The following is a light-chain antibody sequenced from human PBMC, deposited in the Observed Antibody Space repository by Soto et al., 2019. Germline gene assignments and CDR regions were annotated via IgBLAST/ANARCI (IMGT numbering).Light chain of an antibody. J-gene: IGLJ3*02. V-gene: IGLV2-11*01. Sequence: QSALTQPRSVSGSPGQSVTISCTGTSSDVGAYNYVSWYQHHPGKAPKVMIYDVSERPSGVPDRFSGSKSDNKASLTISGLHAEYEADYYCCSYAGSYSWVFGGGTKVTVL. CDR3: CSYAGSYSWV. CDR2: DVS. CDR1: SSDVGAYNY.